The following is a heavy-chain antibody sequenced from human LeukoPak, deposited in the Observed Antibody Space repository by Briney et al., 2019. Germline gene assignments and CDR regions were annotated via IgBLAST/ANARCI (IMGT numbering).Heavy chain of an antibody. V-gene: IGHV4-4*07. J-gene: IGHJ4*02. CDR3: AREMVVAAGGPFFDF. CDR1: GGSISSYY. D-gene: IGHD6-13*01. Sequence: ETLSLTCSVSGGSISSYYWSWIRQPAGQGLEWIGRIYSSGVTNYNPSLKSRVTMSVDTSKNQFSLKLSSVTAADTAVYYCAREMVVAAGGPFFDFWAQCTLVAVSS. CDR2: IYSSGVT.